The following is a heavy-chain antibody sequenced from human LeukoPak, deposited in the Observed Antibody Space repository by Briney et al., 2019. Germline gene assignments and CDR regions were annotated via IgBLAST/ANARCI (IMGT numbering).Heavy chain of an antibody. CDR2: IGAGGTFT. CDR3: AAGHCRSGECPNWFDP. V-gene: IGHV3-23*01. Sequence: GGSLRLSCAASGFTFSSYAMSWVRQAPGKGLEWVSGIGAGGTFTYYADSVKGRFTISRDNSRNTLYLQMNSLRADDTAVYYCAAGHCRSGECPNWFDPWGQGTLVTVSS. CDR1: GFTFSSYA. J-gene: IGHJ5*02. D-gene: IGHD3-3*02.